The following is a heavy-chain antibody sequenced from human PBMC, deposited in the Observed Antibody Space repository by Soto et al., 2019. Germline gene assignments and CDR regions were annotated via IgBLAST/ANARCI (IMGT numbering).Heavy chain of an antibody. Sequence: SETLSLSCIVYGGSFSCYYWSWIHQPPGKGRGWIGEINHSGSTNYNPSLKSRVTISVDTSKNQFSLKLSSVTAADTAVYYVERGKLSDYGWGSDRYHFDYWGQGTVF. D-gene: IGHD3-16*02. J-gene: IGHJ4*02. V-gene: IGHV4-34*01. CDR1: GGSFSCYY. CDR2: INHSGST. CDR3: ERGKLSDYGWGSDRYHFDY.